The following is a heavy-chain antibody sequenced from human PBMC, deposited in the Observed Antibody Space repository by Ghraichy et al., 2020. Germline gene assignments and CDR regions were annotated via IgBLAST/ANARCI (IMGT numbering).Heavy chain of an antibody. J-gene: IGHJ4*02. V-gene: IGHV2-70*11. CDR1: GFSISRSEMC. CDR3: ARISPPGYSSPWYFDY. Sequence: SGPTLVKPTQTLTLTCALSGFSISRSEMCVSWIRQPPGKALEWLARIDWDGQTYYSASLKTRLTVSKDTSKNQVDLTMINMDPVDTAAYYCARISPPGYSSPWYFDYWSQGHMVTVSS. D-gene: IGHD2-2*03. CDR2: IDWDGQT.